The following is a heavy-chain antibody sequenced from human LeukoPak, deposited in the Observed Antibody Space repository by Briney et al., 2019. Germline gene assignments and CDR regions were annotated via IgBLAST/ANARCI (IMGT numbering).Heavy chain of an antibody. V-gene: IGHV3-23*01. D-gene: IGHD3-16*01. CDR3: AREDARDGGYFDY. J-gene: IGHJ4*03. CDR1: GFSLTNYA. CDR2: FNGGGTYS. Sequence: GGSLRLSCAVSGFSLTNYAMGWVRQAPGKGLEWPSVFNGGGTYSLVADSVKGRFTMSRDTSKNTVYLQMNSLRAEDTAVYYCAREDARDGGYFDYWAQGTLVTVSS.